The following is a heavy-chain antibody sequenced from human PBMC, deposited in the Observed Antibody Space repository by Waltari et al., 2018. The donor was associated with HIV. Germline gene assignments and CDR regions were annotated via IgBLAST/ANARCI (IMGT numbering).Heavy chain of an antibody. J-gene: IGHJ4*02. CDR2: IWYDGSNK. CDR3: ARVGGDDYYDSSGFDY. D-gene: IGHD3-22*01. CDR1: GFTFSSYG. Sequence: QVQLVESGGGVVQPGRSLRLSCAASGFTFSSYGMHWVRQAPGKGIGWVACIWYDGSNKYYADSVKGRFTISRDNSKNTLYLQMNSLRAEDTAVYYCARVGGDDYYDSSGFDYWGQGTLVTVSS. V-gene: IGHV3-33*01.